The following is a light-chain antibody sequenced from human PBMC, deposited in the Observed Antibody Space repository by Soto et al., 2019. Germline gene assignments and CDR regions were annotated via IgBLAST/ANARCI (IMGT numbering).Light chain of an antibody. Sequence: QSALTQPASVSGSPGQSITISCTGTSSDVGGYNYVSWYQQHPGKAPKLMIYDVSNRPSGVSNRFSGSKSGNTASLTISGLPAEDEADYYCSSYSSSSPYFFGTGTKVTVL. J-gene: IGLJ1*01. CDR2: DVS. V-gene: IGLV2-14*01. CDR3: SSYSSSSPYF. CDR1: SSDVGGYNY.